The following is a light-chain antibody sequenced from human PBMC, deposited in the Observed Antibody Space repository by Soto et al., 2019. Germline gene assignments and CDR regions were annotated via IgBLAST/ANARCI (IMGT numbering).Light chain of an antibody. CDR2: DVS. Sequence: QSVLTQPPSASGSPGQSVTISCTGTSSDVGGYNYVSWYQQHPGKAPKLMIYDVSQRPSGVPDRFPGSKSGNTASLTVSGLQAEDEADYYCSSYAGTYIVFGTGTKVTVL. CDR1: SSDVGGYNY. CDR3: SSYAGTYIV. V-gene: IGLV2-8*01. J-gene: IGLJ1*01.